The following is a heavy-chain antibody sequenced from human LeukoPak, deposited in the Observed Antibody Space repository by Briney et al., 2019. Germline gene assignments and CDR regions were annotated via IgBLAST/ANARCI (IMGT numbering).Heavy chain of an antibody. CDR2: ISGSGGST. J-gene: IGHJ6*03. Sequence: PGGSLRLSCAASGFTFSSYAMSWVRQAPGKGLEWVSAISGSGGSTYYADSVKGRFTISRDNSKNTLYLQMNSLRAEGTAVYYCAKGRGWEASYYYYYMDVWGKGTTVTISS. V-gene: IGHV3-23*01. CDR1: GFTFSSYA. D-gene: IGHD1-26*01. CDR3: AKGRGWEASYYYYYMDV.